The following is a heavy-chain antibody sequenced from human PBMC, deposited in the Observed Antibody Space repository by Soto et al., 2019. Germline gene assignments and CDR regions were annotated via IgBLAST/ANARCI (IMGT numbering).Heavy chain of an antibody. V-gene: IGHV4-39*01. Sequence: PSETLSLTCSVSGGSISTSRSYWAWIRQPPGKGMEWLANIFYSGSTFYNPSLASRVSVSVDTSKNEFSLNLRSVTAADTAVYYCARQPTTGDTDLWFEPWGQGTLVTVSS. CDR1: GGSISTSRSY. J-gene: IGHJ5*02. CDR2: IFYSGST. D-gene: IGHD2-21*01. CDR3: ARQPTTGDTDLWFEP.